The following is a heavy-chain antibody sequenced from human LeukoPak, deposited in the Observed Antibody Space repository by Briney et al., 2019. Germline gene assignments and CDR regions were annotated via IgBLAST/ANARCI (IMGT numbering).Heavy chain of an antibody. V-gene: IGHV4-4*07. Sequence: SETLSLTCTVSGGSISSYCWSWIRQPAGKGLEWIGRIYTSGSTNNNPSLKSRVTMSVDTSKNQFSLKLSSVTAADTAVYYCARHLSALGLRLGELSLYPYYFDYWGQGTLVTVSS. D-gene: IGHD3-16*02. CDR2: IYTSGST. J-gene: IGHJ4*02. CDR3: ARHLSALGLRLGELSLYPYYFDY. CDR1: GGSISSYC.